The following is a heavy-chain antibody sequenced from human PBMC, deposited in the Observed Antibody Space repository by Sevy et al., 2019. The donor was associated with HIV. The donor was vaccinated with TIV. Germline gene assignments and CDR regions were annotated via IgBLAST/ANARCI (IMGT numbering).Heavy chain of an antibody. Sequence: GGSLRLSCAASGFTFTLYAIHWVRQAPGKGLEWVALISYSGTNKYYADSVKGRFTISRDDSKNTAYLQMNNLRTDDTAVYYCARVGVEDCTDDCYHRFDYWGQGTQVTVSS. CDR1: GFTFTLYA. V-gene: IGHV3-30-3*01. CDR2: ISYSGTNK. CDR3: ARVGVEDCTDDCYHRFDY. D-gene: IGHD2-21*02. J-gene: IGHJ4*02.